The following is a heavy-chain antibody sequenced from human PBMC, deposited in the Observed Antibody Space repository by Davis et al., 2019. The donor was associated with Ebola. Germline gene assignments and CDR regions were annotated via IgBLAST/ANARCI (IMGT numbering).Heavy chain of an antibody. CDR1: GFTFSNYG. V-gene: IGHV3-30*18. Sequence: GESLKISCAASGFTFSNYGMHWVRQAPGKGLEWVAVISFDGSNKYYGDSVKGRFTISRDNSKNTLYLQMNSLRAEDTAVYYCAKAPGGYASGWYYFDYWGQGSLVTVSS. CDR2: ISFDGSNK. CDR3: AKAPGGYASGWYYFDY. D-gene: IGHD6-19*01. J-gene: IGHJ4*02.